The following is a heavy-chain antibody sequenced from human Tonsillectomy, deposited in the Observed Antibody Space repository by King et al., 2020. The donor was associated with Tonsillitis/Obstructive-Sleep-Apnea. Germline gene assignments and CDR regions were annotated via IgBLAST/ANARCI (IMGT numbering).Heavy chain of an antibody. D-gene: IGHD3-10*01. J-gene: IGHJ5*02. CDR2: IRPIRGIL. CDR1: GDTFSSYE. V-gene: IGHV1-69*09. Sequence: QLVQSGAEVKKPGSSVKVSCKASGDTFSSYEISWVRQAPGQGLEWMGRIRPIRGILNYAQKFQGRVTITADKSTSTDYMELSNLRSEDTAVYYCAGEGPGRGSWGYNWFDPWGQGTLVIVSS. CDR3: AGEGPGRGSWGYNWFDP.